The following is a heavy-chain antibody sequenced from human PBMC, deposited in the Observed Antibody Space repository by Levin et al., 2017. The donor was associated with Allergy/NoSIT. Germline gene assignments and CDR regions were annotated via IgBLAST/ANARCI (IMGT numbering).Heavy chain of an antibody. D-gene: IGHD6-19*01. V-gene: IGHV3-23*01. CDR2: ISGSGGSI. CDR1: GFTFSSHA. CDR3: ARRDNSDWYSLDY. Sequence: SCTASGFTFSSHAMSWVRQAPGKGLEWVSAISGSGGSIYYADSVKGRFTISRDNSKNTLYLQMNSLRAEDTAVYYCARRDNSDWYSLDYWGQGTLATVSS. J-gene: IGHJ4*02.